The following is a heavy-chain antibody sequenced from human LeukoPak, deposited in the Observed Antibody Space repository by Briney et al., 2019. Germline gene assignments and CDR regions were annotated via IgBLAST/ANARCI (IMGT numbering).Heavy chain of an antibody. Sequence: SVKVSCKASGGTFSSYAISWVRQAPGQGLEWVGGIIPIFGTANYAKKFQGRVTITADESTSTAYMELSSLRSEDTAVHYCARGRFLEWLLYHPTFDYWGQGTLVTVSS. CDR1: GGTFSSYA. D-gene: IGHD3-3*01. J-gene: IGHJ4*02. CDR3: ARGRFLEWLLYHPTFDY. V-gene: IGHV1-69*01. CDR2: IIPIFGTA.